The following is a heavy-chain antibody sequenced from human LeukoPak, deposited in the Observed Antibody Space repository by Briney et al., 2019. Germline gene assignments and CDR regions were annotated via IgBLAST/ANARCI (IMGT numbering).Heavy chain of an antibody. CDR2: IYPGDSDT. Sequence: GESLKISCKGSGYSFTSYWIGWVRQMPGKGLEWMGIIYPGDSDTRYSPSFQGQVTISADKSISTAYLQWSSLKASDTAMYYCARRDSSGYYTRGSFDYWGQGTLVTVSS. V-gene: IGHV5-51*01. D-gene: IGHD3-22*01. CDR3: ARRDSSGYYTRGSFDY. J-gene: IGHJ4*02. CDR1: GYSFTSYW.